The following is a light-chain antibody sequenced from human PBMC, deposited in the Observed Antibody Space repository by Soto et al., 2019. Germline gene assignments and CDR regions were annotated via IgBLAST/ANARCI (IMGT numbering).Light chain of an antibody. CDR3: LQDYNYPRT. CDR2: ATS. V-gene: IGKV1-6*01. CDR1: QDIRTE. Sequence: AIPMTQSPSSLSASVRDRVTITCRASQDIRTELGWYQQKPGKAPNLLIYATSSLQSGVPSRFSGSGSGTDFTLTISSLQPEDFATYYCLQDYNYPRTFGRGPKVEIK. J-gene: IGKJ4*02.